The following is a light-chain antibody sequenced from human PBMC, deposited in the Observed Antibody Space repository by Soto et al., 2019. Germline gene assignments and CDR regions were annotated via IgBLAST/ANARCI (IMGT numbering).Light chain of an antibody. CDR3: LQDHDYQWT. CDR1: QSVSSNN. CDR2: GAS. V-gene: IGKV3-20*01. J-gene: IGKJ2*02. Sequence: EIVLTQSPGTLSLSPGERATLSCRASQSVSSNNLAWYQQRPGQAPRVVIYGASTRATGIPERFSGSGSGTDFTLTISSLQAEDFATYYCLQDHDYQWTFGQGTKLEIK.